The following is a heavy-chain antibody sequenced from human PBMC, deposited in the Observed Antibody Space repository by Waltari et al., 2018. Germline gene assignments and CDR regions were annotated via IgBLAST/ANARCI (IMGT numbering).Heavy chain of an antibody. CDR1: GDILNSYA. CDR2: VIPTFGTT. V-gene: IGHV1-69*14. J-gene: IGHJ4*02. D-gene: IGHD1-26*01. Sequence: QVHLVQSGPEVKKPGSSVQVSCKASGDILNSYAIAWGRQAPGQGLEWMGRVIPTFGTTNYAQNFQGRLKITSDTSTTSVTMELSGPKFDDTGIYYCTSNTYYVPDYWGQGTVVNV. CDR3: TSNTYYVPDY.